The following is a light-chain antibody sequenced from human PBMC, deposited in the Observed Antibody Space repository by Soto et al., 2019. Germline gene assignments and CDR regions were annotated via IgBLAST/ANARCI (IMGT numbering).Light chain of an antibody. CDR2: GAS. CDR1: QSVSSSY. V-gene: IGKV3-20*01. J-gene: IGKJ2*01. Sequence: EIVLTQSPGTLSLSPGERATLSCRASQSVSSSYLAWYQQKPGQAPRLLIYGASSRATGIPDRFSGSGSGTDFTLTISRLEPEVLAVYFCQKYGSSPATFGQGTKLELK. CDR3: QKYGSSPAT.